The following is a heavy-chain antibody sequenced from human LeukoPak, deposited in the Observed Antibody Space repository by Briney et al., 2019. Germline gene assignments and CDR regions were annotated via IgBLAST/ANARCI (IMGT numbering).Heavy chain of an antibody. CDR3: ARSGRGTYYYFDL. D-gene: IGHD1-26*01. V-gene: IGHV1-18*01. CDR1: GYTFTRYG. Sequence: AASVKVSCKASGYTFTRYGISWVRQAPGQGLEWMGWISGSNGNTNYAQKFQGRVSMTADTSTSTAYMELRSLRSDDTAVYYCARSGRGTYYYFDLWGQGTLVTVSS. CDR2: ISGSNGNT. J-gene: IGHJ4*02.